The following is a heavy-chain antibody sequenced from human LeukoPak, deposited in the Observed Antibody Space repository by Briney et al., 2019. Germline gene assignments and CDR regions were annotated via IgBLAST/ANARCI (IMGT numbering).Heavy chain of an antibody. CDR2: INSYTGNP. CDR3: ARDAATINFDY. J-gene: IGHJ4*02. Sequence: GASVKVSCKASGYTFTGYSINWVRQAPGQGLEWMGWINSYTGNPTYAQGFTGRFVFSLDTSVSTAYLQISSLKAEDTAVYYCARDAATINFDYWGQGTLVTVSS. D-gene: IGHD5-24*01. CDR1: GYTFTGYS. V-gene: IGHV7-4-1*02.